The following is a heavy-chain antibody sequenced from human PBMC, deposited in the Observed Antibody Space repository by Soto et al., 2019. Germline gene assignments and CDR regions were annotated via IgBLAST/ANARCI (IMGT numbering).Heavy chain of an antibody. J-gene: IGHJ3*02. CDR1: GGSIRSGGYS. CDR2: IYHSGST. Sequence: SETLSLTCAVPGGSIRSGGYSWSWIRQPPGKGLEWIGYIYHSGSTYYNPSLKSRVTISVDRSKNQFSLKLSSVTAADTAVYYCARGGGYYDSSGYSYLFDIWGQGTMVT. V-gene: IGHV4-30-2*01. D-gene: IGHD3-22*01. CDR3: ARGGGYYDSSGYSYLFDI.